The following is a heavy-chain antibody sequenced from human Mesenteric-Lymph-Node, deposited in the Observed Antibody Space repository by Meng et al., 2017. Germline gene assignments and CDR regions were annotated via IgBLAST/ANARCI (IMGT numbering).Heavy chain of an antibody. CDR1: GYTFTSYG. Sequence: ASVKVSCKASGYTFTSYGISWVRQAPGQGLEWMGWISAYNGNTNYAQKLQGRVTMTTDTSTSTAYMELRSLRSDDTAVYYCARDRHGGNPMLIVYWGQGTLVTVSS. D-gene: IGHD4-23*01. CDR3: ARDRHGGNPMLIVY. CDR2: ISAYNGNT. V-gene: IGHV1-18*01. J-gene: IGHJ4*02.